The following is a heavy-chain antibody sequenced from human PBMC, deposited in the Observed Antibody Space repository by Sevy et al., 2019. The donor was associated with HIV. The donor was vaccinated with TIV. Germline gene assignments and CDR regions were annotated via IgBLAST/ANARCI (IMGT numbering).Heavy chain of an antibody. CDR1: GYTFTGYY. D-gene: IGHD4-17*01. Sequence: ASVKVSCKASGYTFTGYYMHWVRQAPGQGLEWMGWMNPNSGGTNYAQKFQGRVTMTRDTSISTAYMELSRLRSDDTAVYYCARGTTVTIYYYYGMDVWGQGTTVTVSS. V-gene: IGHV1-2*02. CDR3: ARGTTVTIYYYYGMDV. J-gene: IGHJ6*02. CDR2: MNPNSGGT.